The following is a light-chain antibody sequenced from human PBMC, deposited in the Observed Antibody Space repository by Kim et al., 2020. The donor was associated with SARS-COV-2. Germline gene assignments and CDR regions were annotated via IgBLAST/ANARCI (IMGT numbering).Light chain of an antibody. J-gene: IGLJ2*01. Sequence: QAVVTQTPSASETPGQTVTISCSGSNSNIGRNTVNWYRQLTGTAPNLLIHTYSHRSSGVPDRFSGSKSGTSASLVISGLQSEDEADYYCGVWDDSLNGVVFGGGTQLTVL. CDR3: GVWDDSLNGVV. V-gene: IGLV1-44*01. CDR2: TYS. CDR1: NSNIGRNT.